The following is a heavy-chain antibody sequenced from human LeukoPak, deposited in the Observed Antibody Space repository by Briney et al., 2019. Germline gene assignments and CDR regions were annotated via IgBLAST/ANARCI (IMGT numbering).Heavy chain of an antibody. CDR3: ARGLLVLWFGELLSKPYFDY. V-gene: IGHV4-34*01. D-gene: IGHD3-10*01. J-gene: IGHJ4*02. Sequence: SETLSLTCAVYGGSFSGYYWSWIRQPPGKGLAWIGEINHSGSTNYNPSLKSRVTISVDTSKNQFSLKLSSVTAADTAVYYCARGLLVLWFGELLSKPYFDYWGQGTLVTVSS. CDR1: GGSFSGYY. CDR2: INHSGST.